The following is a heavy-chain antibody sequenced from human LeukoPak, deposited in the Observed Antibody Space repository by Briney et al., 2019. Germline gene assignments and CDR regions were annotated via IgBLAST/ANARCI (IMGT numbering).Heavy chain of an antibody. J-gene: IGHJ4*02. Sequence: SETLSLTCTVSGGSISNSSFYWGWIRQPPGKGLEWIGNIYYSGSTNYNVSLESRVTISVNTPKNQLSLRLSSVTAADTAVYYCARTYSGSYYVDYWGQGTLVTVSS. CDR2: IYYSGST. D-gene: IGHD1-26*01. CDR3: ARTYSGSYYVDY. CDR1: GGSISNSSFY. V-gene: IGHV4-39*01.